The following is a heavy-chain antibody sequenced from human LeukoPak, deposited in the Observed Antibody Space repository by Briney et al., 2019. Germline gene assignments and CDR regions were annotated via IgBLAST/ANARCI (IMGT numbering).Heavy chain of an antibody. Sequence: GGSLRLSCEASGFTFSHIWMHWVRQAPGKGLVWVSRTNTDGSSTNYMDSVKGRFTISRDNAKNTIYLQMNSLRAEGTAVYYCVPSDSSGLDWGQGTLVTVSS. CDR1: GFTFSHIW. CDR2: TNTDGSST. V-gene: IGHV3-74*01. CDR3: VPSDSSGLD. D-gene: IGHD3-22*01. J-gene: IGHJ4*02.